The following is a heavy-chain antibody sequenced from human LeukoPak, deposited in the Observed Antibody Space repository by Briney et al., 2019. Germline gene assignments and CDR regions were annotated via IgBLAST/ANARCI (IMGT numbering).Heavy chain of an antibody. Sequence: GGSLRLSCAASRFPLSNPAMSWVRQPPGKGLEWVSAISNGNTYYADSVRGRFTISRDDSKNMVYLQMNSLRVEDTARYYCVREAGYCASVCLKSNWFDPWGQGTLVTVSS. J-gene: IGHJ5*02. CDR3: VREAGYCASVCLKSNWFDP. D-gene: IGHD2-21*02. CDR2: ISNGNT. V-gene: IGHV3-23*01. CDR1: RFPLSNPA.